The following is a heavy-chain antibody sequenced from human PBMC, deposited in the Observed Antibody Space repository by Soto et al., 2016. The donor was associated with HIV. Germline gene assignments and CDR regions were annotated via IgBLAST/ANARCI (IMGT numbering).Heavy chain of an antibody. CDR3: ARRDSYGSWSGYIDX. CDR1: GGSFAGYY. J-gene: IGHJ4*02. D-gene: IGHD3-3*01. CDR2: INHSGDT. Sequence: QVRLEQWGAGMLKPSETLSLSCSVYGGSFAGYYWTWMRQSPGRRMEWIGEINHSGDTTYNSSLSSRVTISQDTSKIQFYLKIASLTAADTATYFCARRDSYGSWSGYIDXWIEGTLVSRLL. V-gene: IGHV4-34*02.